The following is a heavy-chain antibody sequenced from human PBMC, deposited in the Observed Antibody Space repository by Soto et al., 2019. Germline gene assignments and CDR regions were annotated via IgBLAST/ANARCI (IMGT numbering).Heavy chain of an antibody. Sequence: SETLSLTCTVSGGSISSYYWSWIRQPPGKGLEWIGYIYYSGSTNYNPSLKSRVTLSVDTSKNQFSLKLSSVTAADTAVYYCARSRSGDYYVSGSYYDYYYYYMDVWGKGTTVTVSS. CDR3: ARSRSGDYYVSGSYYDYYYYYMDV. V-gene: IGHV4-59*08. D-gene: IGHD3-10*01. CDR2: IYYSGST. CDR1: GGSISSYY. J-gene: IGHJ6*03.